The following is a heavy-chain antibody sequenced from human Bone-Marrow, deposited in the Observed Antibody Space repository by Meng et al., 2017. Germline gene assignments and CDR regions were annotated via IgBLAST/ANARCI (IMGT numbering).Heavy chain of an antibody. Sequence: VQLVGSGGGLVPPGGSLRLSCAASGFTFSSYNMHWVRQTPGEGLVWVSRINTDASITTYADSVKGRFTISRDDAKNTVYLQMNSLRAEDTAVYYCARDADWVIFDHWGQGTLVTVSS. D-gene: IGHD3-9*01. CDR2: INTDASIT. V-gene: IGHV3-74*03. CDR1: GFTFSSYN. J-gene: IGHJ4*02. CDR3: ARDADWVIFDH.